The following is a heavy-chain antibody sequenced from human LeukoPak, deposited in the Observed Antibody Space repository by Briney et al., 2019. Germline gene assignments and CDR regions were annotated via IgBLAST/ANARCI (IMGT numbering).Heavy chain of an antibody. CDR3: ARDHFDWLLAAGYSSGWDFDY. J-gene: IGHJ4*02. V-gene: IGHV1-46*01. Sequence: ASVKVSCKASGYTFTSYYMHWVRQAPGQGLEWMGIINPSGGSTSYAQKFQGRATMTRDTSTSTVYMELSSLRSEDTAVYYCARDHFDWLLAAGYSSGWDFDYWGQGTLVTVSS. D-gene: IGHD6-19*01. CDR2: INPSGGST. CDR1: GYTFTSYY.